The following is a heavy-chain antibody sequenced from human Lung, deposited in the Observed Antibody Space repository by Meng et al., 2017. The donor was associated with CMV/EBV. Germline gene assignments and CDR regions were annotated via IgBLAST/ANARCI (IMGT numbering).Heavy chain of an antibody. V-gene: IGHV4-4*02. CDR1: GESITNHNW. Sequence: QAHSRESCPALVKPSGTLSLTCAGSGESITNHNWWAWVRQPPGKGLEWIGEIPHRGSSAYSPSLKSRVSMSIDKSKNQFSLKLTSVTAADTAVYHCLRRSGGSVWGQGTLVTVSS. D-gene: IGHD3-10*01. CDR2: IPHRGSS. J-gene: IGHJ1*01. CDR3: LRRSGGSV.